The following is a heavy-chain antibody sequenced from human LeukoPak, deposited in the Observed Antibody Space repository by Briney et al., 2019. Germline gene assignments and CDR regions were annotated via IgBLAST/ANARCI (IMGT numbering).Heavy chain of an antibody. Sequence: ASVKVSCKASGYTFTGYYIHWVRQAPGQGLEWMGWINPNSGGTNYAQNFQDRVTMTRDTSISTAYMGLSRLRSDDTAVYYCARDYGGILVAETSDYWGQGTLVTVSS. D-gene: IGHD5-12*01. V-gene: IGHV1-2*02. CDR2: INPNSGGT. CDR3: ARDYGGILVAETSDY. J-gene: IGHJ4*02. CDR1: GYTFTGYY.